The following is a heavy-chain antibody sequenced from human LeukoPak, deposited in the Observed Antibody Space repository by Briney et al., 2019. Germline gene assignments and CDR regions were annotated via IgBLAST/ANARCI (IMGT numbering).Heavy chain of an antibody. CDR1: GGTFSSHA. CDR2: IIPILGIA. V-gene: IGHV1-69*04. J-gene: IGHJ5*02. CDR3: ARGVVPAALNWFDP. D-gene: IGHD2-2*01. Sequence: ASVKVSCKASGGTFSSHAISWVRQAPGQGLEWMGRIIPILGIANYAQKFQGRVTITADKSTSTAYMELSSLRSEDTAVYYCARGVVPAALNWFDPWGQGTLVTVSS.